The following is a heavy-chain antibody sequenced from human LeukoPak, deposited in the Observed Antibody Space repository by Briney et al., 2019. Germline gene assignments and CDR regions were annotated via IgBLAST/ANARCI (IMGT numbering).Heavy chain of an antibody. V-gene: IGHV3-23*01. CDR3: AKSMENIVVVPAAMPGGAFDI. D-gene: IGHD2-2*01. Sequence: GGSLRLSCAASGFTFSSYAMSWVRQAPGKGLEWVSAISGSGGSTYYADSVKGRFTISRDNSKNTLYLQMNSLRAEGTAVYYCAKSMENIVVVPAAMPGGAFDIWGQGTMVTVSS. J-gene: IGHJ3*02. CDR1: GFTFSSYA. CDR2: ISGSGGST.